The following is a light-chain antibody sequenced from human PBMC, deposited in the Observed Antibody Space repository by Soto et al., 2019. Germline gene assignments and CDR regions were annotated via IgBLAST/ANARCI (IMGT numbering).Light chain of an antibody. V-gene: IGKV1-33*01. CDR3: KQLGK. Sequence: DIQMTQSPSSLSASVGDRVTITCQASQDISNYLNWYQQKPGKAPKLLIYDASNLETGVPSRFSGSGSGTDFTFTISRLKLEDIGIYYCKQLGKFGKRPKGNIX. J-gene: IGKJ1*01. CDR2: DAS. CDR1: QDISNY.